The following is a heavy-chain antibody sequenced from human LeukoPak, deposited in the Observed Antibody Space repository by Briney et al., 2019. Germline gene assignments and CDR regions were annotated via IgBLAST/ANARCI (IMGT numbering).Heavy chain of an antibody. CDR3: ARFRRNYYDSSGSLTFDI. D-gene: IGHD3-22*01. J-gene: IGHJ3*02. CDR1: GGSISSDGYY. CDR2: MYYSGST. Sequence: PSETLSLTCTVSGGSISSDGYYWTWLRPHPGKGLEWIGYMYYSGSTYYNPSLKSRVTISVDTSKHQFSLMLTSVTAADTAVYYCARFRRNYYDSSGSLTFDIWGQGTMVTVSS. V-gene: IGHV4-31*03.